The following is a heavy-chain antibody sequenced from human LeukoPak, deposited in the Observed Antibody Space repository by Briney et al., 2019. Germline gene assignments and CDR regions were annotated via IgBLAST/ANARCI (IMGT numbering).Heavy chain of an antibody. J-gene: IGHJ4*02. CDR2: INHSGST. V-gene: IGHV4-39*01. CDR3: ARHSPVGIYYFDY. CDR1: GDSISTSNSY. Sequence: SETLSLTCTVSGDSISTSNSYWGWIRQPPGKGLEWIGEINHSGSTNYNPSLKSRVTISVDTSKNQFSLKLSSVTAADTAVYYCARHSPVGIYYFDYWGQGTLVTVSS. D-gene: IGHD1-26*01.